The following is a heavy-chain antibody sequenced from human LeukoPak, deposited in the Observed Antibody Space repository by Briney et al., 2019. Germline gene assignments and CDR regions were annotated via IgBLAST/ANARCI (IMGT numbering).Heavy chain of an antibody. CDR3: ARGGVGAEGY. J-gene: IGHJ4*02. CDR2: ISYDGSNK. V-gene: IGHV3-30-3*01. Sequence: GGSLRLSCAASGFAFSSYAMSWVRQAPGKGLEWVAVISYDGSNKYYADSVKGRFTISRDNSKNTLYLQMNSLRAEDTAVYYCARGGVGAEGYWGQGTLVTVSS. D-gene: IGHD1-26*01. CDR1: GFAFSSYA.